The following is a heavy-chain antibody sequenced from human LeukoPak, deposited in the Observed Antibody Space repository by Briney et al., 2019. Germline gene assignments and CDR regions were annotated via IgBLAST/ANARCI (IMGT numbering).Heavy chain of an antibody. CDR3: ARGQYSSGWWSFDY. Sequence: GASVTVSCTASGGTFSSYAISWVRQAPGQGLEWMGGIIPIFGTANYAQKFQGRVTITADESTSTAYMELSSLRSEDTAVYYCARGQYSSGWWSFDYWGQGTLVTVSS. CDR1: GGTFSSYA. D-gene: IGHD6-19*01. J-gene: IGHJ4*02. V-gene: IGHV1-69*13. CDR2: IIPIFGTA.